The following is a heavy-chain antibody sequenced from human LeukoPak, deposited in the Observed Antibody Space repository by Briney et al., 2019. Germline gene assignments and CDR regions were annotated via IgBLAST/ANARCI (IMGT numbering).Heavy chain of an antibody. Sequence: KASETLSLTCTVSGGSISSYYWSWIRQPPGKELEWIGYIYYSGSTNYNPSLKSRVTISVDTSKNQFSLRLSSVTAADTAVYYCARVTGYMIEDYFDYWGQGTLVTVSS. CDR1: GGSISSYY. CDR2: IYYSGST. D-gene: IGHD3-22*01. CDR3: ARVTGYMIEDYFDY. J-gene: IGHJ4*02. V-gene: IGHV4-59*01.